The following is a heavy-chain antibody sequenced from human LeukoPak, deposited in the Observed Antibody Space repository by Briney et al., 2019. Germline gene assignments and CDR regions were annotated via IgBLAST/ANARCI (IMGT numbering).Heavy chain of an antibody. D-gene: IGHD6-19*01. Sequence: PGGSLRLSCAASGFTFSSYAIHWVRQAPGKGLEWVAVISYDGSNKYYADSVKGRFTISRDNSKNTLCLQMNSLRAEDTAVYYCARDGRAVAGNGGVDAFDIWGQGTMVTVSS. CDR3: ARDGRAVAGNGGVDAFDI. CDR2: ISYDGSNK. J-gene: IGHJ3*02. V-gene: IGHV3-30-3*01. CDR1: GFTFSSYA.